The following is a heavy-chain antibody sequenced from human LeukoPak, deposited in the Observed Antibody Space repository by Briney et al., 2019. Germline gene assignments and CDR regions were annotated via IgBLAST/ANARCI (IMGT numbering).Heavy chain of an antibody. CDR3: ARQIASAGTAGFDF. V-gene: IGHV4-4*07. CDR2: IYSTGST. J-gene: IGHJ4*02. CDR1: GGSISSYY. D-gene: IGHD6-13*01. Sequence: KPSETLSLTCTVSGGSISSYYWSWIWQPAGKGLEWIGRIYSTGSTNYNPSLKSRVTMSVDTSKSQFSLRLRSVTAADTAVYYCARQIASAGTAGFDFWGQGALVTVSS.